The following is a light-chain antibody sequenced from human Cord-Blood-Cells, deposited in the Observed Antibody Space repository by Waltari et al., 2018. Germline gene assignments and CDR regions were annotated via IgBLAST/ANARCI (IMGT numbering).Light chain of an antibody. Sequence: QSALTQPAFVSGSPGQSITISCTGTSSDLGSYNLVSWYQQHPGKDPKLMIYEGIKRPSGVSNRFSGSKSGNTASLTISGLQAEDEADYYCCSYAGSWVFGGGTRLTVL. CDR1: SSDLGSYNL. CDR3: CSYAGSWV. CDR2: EGI. J-gene: IGLJ3*02. V-gene: IGLV2-23*01.